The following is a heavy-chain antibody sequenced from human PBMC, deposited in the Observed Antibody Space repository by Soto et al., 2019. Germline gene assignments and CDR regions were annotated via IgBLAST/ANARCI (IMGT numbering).Heavy chain of an antibody. Sequence: QVQLVESGGGVVQPGRSLRLSCAASGFTFSSYGMHWVRQAPGKGLEWVAVIWYDGSNKYYADSVKGRFTISRDNSKNTLYLQMNSLRAEDTAVYYCAREGSDNTIFDYWGQGTLVTVSS. CDR1: GFTFSSYG. CDR3: AREGSDNTIFDY. CDR2: IWYDGSNK. J-gene: IGHJ4*02. D-gene: IGHD3-3*01. V-gene: IGHV3-33*01.